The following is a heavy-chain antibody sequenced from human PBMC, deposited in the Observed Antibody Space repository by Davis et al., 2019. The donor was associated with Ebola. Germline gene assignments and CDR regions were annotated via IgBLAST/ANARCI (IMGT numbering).Heavy chain of an antibody. V-gene: IGHV3-23*01. J-gene: IGHJ6*02. CDR2: MTVSGDV. Sequence: PGGSLRLSCRDSGFNFNTYGMIWVRQAPGKGLDWVASMTVSGDVHYGDSVQGRFIISRDNSKNTLYLQMNSLRGDDTAIYHYARGPFYMDVWGQGTTVTVSS. CDR1: GFNFNTYG. CDR3: ARGPFYMDV.